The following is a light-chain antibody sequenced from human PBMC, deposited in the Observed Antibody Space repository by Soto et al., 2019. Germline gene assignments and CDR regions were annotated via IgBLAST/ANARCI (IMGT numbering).Light chain of an antibody. V-gene: IGKV3-11*01. CDR2: DAS. Sequence: EIVLTQSPATLSLSPGERATLSCRACQSVSSYLAWYQQKPGQAPRLLIYDASNRATGIPARFSGSGSGTDFTLTISSLEPEDFAVYYCQQRSNWYTFGQGTKLEIK. CDR1: QSVSSY. CDR3: QQRSNWYT. J-gene: IGKJ2*01.